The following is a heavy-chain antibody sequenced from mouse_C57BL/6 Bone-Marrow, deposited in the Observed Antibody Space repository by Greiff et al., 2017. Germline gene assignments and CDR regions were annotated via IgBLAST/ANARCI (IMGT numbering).Heavy chain of an antibody. J-gene: IGHJ2*01. CDR2: IYPRSGNT. CDR3: ARSVGLFDY. Sequence: QVQLQQSGAELARPGASVKLSCKASGYTFTSYGISWVKQRTGQGLEWIGEIYPRSGNTYSNEKFKGKATLTADKSSSTAYMELRSLTSEDSAVYFCARSVGLFDYWGQGTTLTVSS. D-gene: IGHD1-3*01. V-gene: IGHV1-81*01. CDR1: GYTFTSYG.